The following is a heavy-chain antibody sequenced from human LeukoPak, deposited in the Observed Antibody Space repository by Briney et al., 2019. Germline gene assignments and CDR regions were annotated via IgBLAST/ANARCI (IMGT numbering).Heavy chain of an antibody. Sequence: SETLSLTCTVSGGSISSYYWSWIRQPPGKGLEWIGYIYYSGSTNYNPSLKSRVTISVDTSKNQFSLKLSSVTAADTAVYYCARGPPYESLDYWGQGTLVTVSS. CDR2: IYYSGST. CDR1: GGSISSYY. J-gene: IGHJ4*02. V-gene: IGHV4-59*08. D-gene: IGHD3-16*01. CDR3: ARGPPYESLDY.